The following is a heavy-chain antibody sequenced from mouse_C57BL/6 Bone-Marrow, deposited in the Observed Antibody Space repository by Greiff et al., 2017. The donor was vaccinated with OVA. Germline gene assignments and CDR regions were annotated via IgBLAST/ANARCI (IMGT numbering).Heavy chain of an antibody. D-gene: IGHD2-5*01. Sequence: LQESGAELVRPGASVKMSCKASGYTFTSYNMHWVKQTPRQGLEWIGAIYPGNGDTSYNQKFKGKATLTVDKSSSTAYMQLSSLTSEDSAVYFCARHYSNYRYYAMDYWGQGTSVTVSS. V-gene: IGHV1-12*01. CDR3: ARHYSNYRYYAMDY. CDR1: GYTFTSYN. J-gene: IGHJ4*01. CDR2: IYPGNGDT.